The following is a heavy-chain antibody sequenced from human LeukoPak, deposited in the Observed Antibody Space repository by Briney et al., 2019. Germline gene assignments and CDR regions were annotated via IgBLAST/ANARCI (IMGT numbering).Heavy chain of an antibody. J-gene: IGHJ4*02. CDR1: GYSFTNYW. CDR3: ARKGRYCSSTNCPFDY. Sequence: PGESLKISCKGSGYSFTNYWIGWVRQMPGKGLEWMGIIYLGDSDTRYSPSFQGQVTISADKSISIAYLQWSSLKASDTAMYYCARKGRYCSSTNCPFDYWGQGTPVTVSS. CDR2: IYLGDSDT. D-gene: IGHD2-2*01. V-gene: IGHV5-51*01.